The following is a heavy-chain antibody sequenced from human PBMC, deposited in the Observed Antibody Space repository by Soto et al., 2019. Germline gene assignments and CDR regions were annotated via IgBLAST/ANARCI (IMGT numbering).Heavy chain of an antibody. CDR1: GGTFSSYT. Sequence: QVQLVQSGAEVKKPGSSVKVSCKASGGTFSSYTISWVRQAPGQGLEWMGRIIPILGIANYAQKFQGRVTITADKSTSTAYMELSSLRSEDTAVYYCATHARGDYGDCYWFDPWGQGTLVTVSS. V-gene: IGHV1-69*02. D-gene: IGHD4-17*01. J-gene: IGHJ5*02. CDR2: IIPILGIA. CDR3: ATHARGDYGDCYWFDP.